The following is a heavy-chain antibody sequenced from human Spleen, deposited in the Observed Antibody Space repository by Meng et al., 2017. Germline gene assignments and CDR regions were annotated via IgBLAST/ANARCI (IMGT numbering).Heavy chain of an antibody. CDR1: GGSINSRSYY. J-gene: IGHJ6*02. D-gene: IGHD2-21*02. Sequence: SETLSLTCTVSGGSINSRSYYWGWIRQPPGKGLEWIGSMYETGSTDYNPSLKSRLTISVDTSKNQFSLKLTSMTAADTAVYYCAGGAVVTLIFYHAMDVWGQGTTVTVSS. CDR2: MYETGST. CDR3: AGGAVVTLIFYHAMDV. V-gene: IGHV4-39*07.